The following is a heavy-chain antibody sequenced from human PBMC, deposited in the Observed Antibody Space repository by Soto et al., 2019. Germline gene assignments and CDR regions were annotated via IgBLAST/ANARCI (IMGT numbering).Heavy chain of an antibody. J-gene: IGHJ4*02. Sequence: SETLSLTCTVSGGSISSGGYYWSWIRQHPGKGLEWIGYIYYSGSTYYNPSLKSRVTISVDTSKNQFSLKLSSVTAADTAVYYCARTTTAKTYYYDSSGYLDYWGQGTLVTVSS. V-gene: IGHV4-31*03. CDR2: IYYSGST. D-gene: IGHD3-22*01. CDR3: ARTTTAKTYYYDSSGYLDY. CDR1: GGSISSGGYY.